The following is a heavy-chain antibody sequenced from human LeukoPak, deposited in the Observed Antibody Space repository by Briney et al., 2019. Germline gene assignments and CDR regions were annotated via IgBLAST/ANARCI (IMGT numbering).Heavy chain of an antibody. Sequence: ASVKVSCKASGYTFTSYYMHWVRQAPGQGLEWMGIINPSGGSTSYAQKFQGRVTMTRDMSTSTVYMELSSLRSEATAVYYCARDIRKYQLRSPGMDVWGKGTTVTVSS. D-gene: IGHD2-2*01. CDR2: INPSGGST. CDR3: ARDIRKYQLRSPGMDV. CDR1: GYTFTSYY. V-gene: IGHV1-46*01. J-gene: IGHJ6*04.